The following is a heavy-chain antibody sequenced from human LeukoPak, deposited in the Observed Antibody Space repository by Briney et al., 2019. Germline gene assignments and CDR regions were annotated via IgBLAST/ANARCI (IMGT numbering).Heavy chain of an antibody. D-gene: IGHD6-19*01. CDR3: ARVSGSGWWVDP. Sequence: SETLSLTCTVSGGSISSSSYYWGCIRQPPGKGLECIGSIYYSGSTYYNPSLKSRVTISVDTSKNQFSLKLSSVTAADTAVYYCARVSGSGWWVDPWGQGTLVTVSS. CDR2: IYYSGST. V-gene: IGHV4-39*07. J-gene: IGHJ5*02. CDR1: GGSISSSSYY.